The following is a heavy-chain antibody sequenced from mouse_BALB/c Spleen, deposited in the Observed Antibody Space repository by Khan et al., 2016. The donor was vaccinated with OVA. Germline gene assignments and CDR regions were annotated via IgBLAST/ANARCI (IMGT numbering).Heavy chain of an antibody. CDR1: GYSFTSYW. Sequence: VQLKQSGTVLARPGASVRLSCKASGYSFTSYWMHWVKQRPGQGLEWIGGIYPGNSDTSYNQKFKGKAKLPAVPSARTAYMELSSLTNEESAVYYWTRGGYGSFAYWGQGTLVTVSA. V-gene: IGHV1-5*01. D-gene: IGHD1-2*01. J-gene: IGHJ3*01. CDR3: TRGGYGSFAY. CDR2: IYPGNSDT.